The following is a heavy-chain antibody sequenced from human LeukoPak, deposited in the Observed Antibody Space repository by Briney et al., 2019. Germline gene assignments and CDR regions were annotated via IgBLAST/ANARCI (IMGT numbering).Heavy chain of an antibody. J-gene: IGHJ4*02. D-gene: IGHD6-19*01. CDR1: GGXVSSSSYY. V-gene: IGHV4-39*01. CDR3: ARHEGTSGWPFDY. CDR2: IYYSGST. Sequence: SETLSLTCTVSGGXVSSSSYYWGWIRQPPGKGLEWVGNIYYSGSTDCNPSLKSRVTISVDTSKNQFSLKLTSVTAADTAVYYCARHEGTSGWPFDYWGQGTLVTVSS.